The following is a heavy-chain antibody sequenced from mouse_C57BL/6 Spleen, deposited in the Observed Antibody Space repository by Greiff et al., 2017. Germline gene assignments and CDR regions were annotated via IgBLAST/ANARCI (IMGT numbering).Heavy chain of an antibody. Sequence: VQLQQSGPELVKPGASVKISCKASGYSFTGYFMNWVMQSHGKSLEWIGRINPYNGDTFYNQKFKGKATLTVDKSSSTAHMELRSLTSEDSAVYYCARRRSLAYYSSYDYAMGYWGQGTSVTVSS. D-gene: IGHD2-5*01. CDR2: INPYNGDT. CDR1: GYSFTGYF. V-gene: IGHV1-20*01. J-gene: IGHJ4*01. CDR3: ARRRSLAYYSSYDYAMGY.